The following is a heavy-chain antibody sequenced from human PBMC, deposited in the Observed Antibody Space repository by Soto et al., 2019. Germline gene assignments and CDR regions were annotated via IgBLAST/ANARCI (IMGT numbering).Heavy chain of an antibody. J-gene: IGHJ3*02. CDR2: ISGSGGST. D-gene: IGHD3-9*01. Sequence: EVQLLESGGGLVQPGGSLRLSCAASGFTFSSYAMSWVRQAPGKGLEWVSAISGSGGSTYYADSVKGRFTISRDKSKNTLYLQMNSLRAEDTAVYYCAKEPHPTYYDILTGYYSGAFDIWGQGTMVTVS. CDR3: AKEPHPTYYDILTGYYSGAFDI. CDR1: GFTFSSYA. V-gene: IGHV3-23*01.